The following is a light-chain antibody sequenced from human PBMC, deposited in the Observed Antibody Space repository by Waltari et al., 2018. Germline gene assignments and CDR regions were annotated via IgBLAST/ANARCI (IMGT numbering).Light chain of an antibody. CDR3: SSYTSSSIL. CDR2: DVS. CDR1: SSDVGGYNY. Sequence: QSALTQPASVSGSPGQSITIPCTGTSSDVGGYNYVSWYQQHPGKAPKLMIYDVSKRPSGFSNLFSGSKSGNTASLTISGLQAEDEADYYCSSYTSSSILFGGGTKLTVL. J-gene: IGLJ2*01. V-gene: IGLV2-14*01.